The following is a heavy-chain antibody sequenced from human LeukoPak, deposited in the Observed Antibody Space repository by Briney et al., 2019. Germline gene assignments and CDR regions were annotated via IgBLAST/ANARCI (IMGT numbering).Heavy chain of an antibody. CDR3: ARAGLRYFDWLLRTYYYYGMDV. D-gene: IGHD3-9*01. V-gene: IGHV3-7*01. CDR1: GFTFSSHW. CDR2: IKQDGSEK. J-gene: IGHJ6*02. Sequence: GGSLRLSCAASGFTFSSHWMSWVRQAPGKGLEWVANIKQDGSEKYYVDSVKGRFTISRDNAKNSLYLQMNSLRAEDTAVYYCARAGLRYFDWLLRTYYYYGMDVWGQGTTVTVSS.